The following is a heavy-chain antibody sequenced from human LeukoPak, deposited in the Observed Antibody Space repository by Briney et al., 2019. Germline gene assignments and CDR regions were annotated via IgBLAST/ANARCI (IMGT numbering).Heavy chain of an antibody. CDR3: AVLGY. D-gene: IGHD3-3*02. CDR2: ISYDGSNK. V-gene: IGHV3-30-3*01. Sequence: GGSLRLSCAASGFTFSSYAMHWVRQAPGKGLEWVAVISYDGSNKYYADSVKGRFTISRDNSKNTLYLQMNSLRAEDTAEYYCAVLGYWGQGTLVTVSS. J-gene: IGHJ4*02. CDR1: GFTFSSYA.